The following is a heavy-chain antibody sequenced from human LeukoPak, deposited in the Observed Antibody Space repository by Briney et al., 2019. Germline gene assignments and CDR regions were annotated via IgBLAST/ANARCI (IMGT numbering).Heavy chain of an antibody. D-gene: IGHD3-3*01. Sequence: GGSLRLSCAASGFTFSSYAMHWVRQAPGKGLEWVAVISYDGSNKYYADSMKGRFTISRDNSKNTLYLQMNSLRAEDTAVYYCARDGETSNYDFWSGSQSGYFDYWGQGTLVTVSS. V-gene: IGHV3-30*04. CDR3: ARDGETSNYDFWSGSQSGYFDY. CDR2: ISYDGSNK. J-gene: IGHJ4*02. CDR1: GFTFSSYA.